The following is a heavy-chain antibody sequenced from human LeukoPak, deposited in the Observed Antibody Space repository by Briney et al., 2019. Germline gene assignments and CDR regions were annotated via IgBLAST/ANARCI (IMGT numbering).Heavy chain of an antibody. CDR3: ARGSTGIAAAGHFDY. CDR1: GGSFSGYY. CDR2: INHSGST. J-gene: IGHJ4*02. V-gene: IGHV4-34*01. D-gene: IGHD6-13*01. Sequence: SETLSLTCAVYGGSFSGYYWSWIRQPPGKGLEWIGEINHSGSTNYNPSLKSRVTISVDTSKNQFSLKLSPVTAADTAVYYCARGSTGIAAAGHFDYWGQGTLVTVSS.